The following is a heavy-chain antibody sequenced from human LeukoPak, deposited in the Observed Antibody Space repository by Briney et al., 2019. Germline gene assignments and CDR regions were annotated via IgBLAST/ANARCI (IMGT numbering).Heavy chain of an antibody. J-gene: IGHJ4*02. CDR3: AKRITVSAGYYLDS. V-gene: IGHV3-23*01. Sequence: PGGSLTLPCVGSGFSFSSFAMSWVRQAPGKGLEWVSTVSGGGAYTYYADSVKGRFTVSRDDSKSMHFLQMNSLRPEDTALYFCAKRITVSAGYYLDSWGQGTLVTVSS. CDR2: VSGGGAYT. CDR1: GFSFSSFA. D-gene: IGHD2-8*01.